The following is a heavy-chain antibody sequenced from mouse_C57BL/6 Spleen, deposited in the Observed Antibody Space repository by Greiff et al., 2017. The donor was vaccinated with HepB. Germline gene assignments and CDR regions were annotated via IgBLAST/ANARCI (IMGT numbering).Heavy chain of an antibody. CDR2: INPGSGGT. CDR1: GYAFTNYL. CDR3: ARFLDSSGYVFDY. V-gene: IGHV1-54*01. J-gene: IGHJ2*01. D-gene: IGHD3-2*02. Sequence: QVQLKQSGAELVRPGTSVKVSCKASGYAFTNYLIEWVKQRPGQGLEWIGVINPGSGGTNYNEKFKGKATLTADKSSSTAYMQLSSLTSEDSAVYFCARFLDSSGYVFDYWGQGTTLTVSS.